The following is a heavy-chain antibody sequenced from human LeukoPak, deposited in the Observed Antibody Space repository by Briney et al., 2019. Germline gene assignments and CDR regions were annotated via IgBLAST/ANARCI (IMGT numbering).Heavy chain of an antibody. D-gene: IGHD4-17*01. CDR2: ISSSGSTI. CDR1: GFTFSDYY. J-gene: IGHJ3*02. CDR3: AKDRGDYGDWDDAFDI. V-gene: IGHV3-11*01. Sequence: GGSLRLSCAASGFTFSDYYMSWIRQAPGKGLEWVSYISSSGSTIYYADSVKGRFTISRDNAKNSLYLQMNSLRAEDTAVYYCAKDRGDYGDWDDAFDIWGQGTMVTVSS.